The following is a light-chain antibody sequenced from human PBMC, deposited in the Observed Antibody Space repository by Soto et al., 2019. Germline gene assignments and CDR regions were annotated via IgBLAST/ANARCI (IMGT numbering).Light chain of an antibody. V-gene: IGLV2-14*01. CDR1: STDVGGYNY. CDR2: EVS. J-gene: IGLJ1*01. CDR3: SSYTSSSTLG. Sequence: QSALTQPRSVSGSPGQSVTIPCTGTSTDVGGYNYVSWYQQHPGKAPKLMIYEVSNRPSGVSNRFSGSKSGNTASLTISGLQAEDEADYYCSSYTSSSTLGFGTGTKLTVL.